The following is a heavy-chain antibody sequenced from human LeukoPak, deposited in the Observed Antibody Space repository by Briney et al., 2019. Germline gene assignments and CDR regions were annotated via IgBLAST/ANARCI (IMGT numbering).Heavy chain of an antibody. CDR3: ARAFSSSWDYDAFDI. CDR2: ISGSGGST. Sequence: GGSLRLSCAASGFTFSSYAMSRVRQAPGKGLEWVSAISGSGGSTYYADSVKGRFTISRDNSKNTLYLQMNSLRAEDTAVYYCARAFSSSWDYDAFDIWGQGTMVTVSS. J-gene: IGHJ3*02. D-gene: IGHD6-13*01. CDR1: GFTFSSYA. V-gene: IGHV3-23*01.